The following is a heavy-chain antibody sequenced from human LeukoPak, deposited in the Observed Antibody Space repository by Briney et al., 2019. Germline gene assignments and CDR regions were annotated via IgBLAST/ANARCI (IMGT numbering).Heavy chain of an antibody. D-gene: IGHD6-19*01. J-gene: IGHJ4*02. CDR2: ISAYNGNT. V-gene: IGHV1-18*01. Sequence: ASVKVSCKASGYTFTSYGTSWVRQAPGQGLEWMGWISAYNGNTNYAQKLQGRVTTTTDTSTSTAYMELRSLRADDSAVYYCAREPKGSGGDYWGQGTLVTVSS. CDR1: GYTFTSYG. CDR3: AREPKGSGGDY.